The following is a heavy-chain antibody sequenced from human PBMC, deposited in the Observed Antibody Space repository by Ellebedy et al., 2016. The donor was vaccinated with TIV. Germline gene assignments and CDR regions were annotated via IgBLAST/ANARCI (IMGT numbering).Heavy chain of an antibody. CDR1: GFTFSSYG. V-gene: IGHV3-9*01. J-gene: IGHJ6*02. Sequence: GGSLRLXXAASGFTFSSYGMHWVRQAPGKGLEWVSGISWNSGSIGYADSVKGRFTISRDNAKNSLYLQMNSLRAEDTAVYYCARDWLGNYYYYYGMDVWGQGTTVTVSS. CDR3: ARDWLGNYYYYYGMDV. CDR2: ISWNSGSI. D-gene: IGHD3-22*01.